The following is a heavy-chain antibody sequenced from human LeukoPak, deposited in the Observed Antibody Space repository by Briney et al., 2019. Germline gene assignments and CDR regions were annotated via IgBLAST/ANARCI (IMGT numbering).Heavy chain of an antibody. Sequence: WASVKVSCKASGGTFSSYAISWVRQAPGQGLEWMGGIIPIFGTANYAQKFQGRVTITADESTSTAYMELSSLRSEDTAVYYCARGQEQQRYENAFDIWGQGTMVTVSS. CDR3: ARGQEQQRYENAFDI. V-gene: IGHV1-69*01. D-gene: IGHD6-13*01. CDR1: GGTFSSYA. CDR2: IIPIFGTA. J-gene: IGHJ3*02.